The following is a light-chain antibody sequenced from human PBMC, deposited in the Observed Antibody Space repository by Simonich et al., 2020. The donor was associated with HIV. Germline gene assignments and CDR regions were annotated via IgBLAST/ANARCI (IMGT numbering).Light chain of an antibody. Sequence: EIVMTQSPATLSVSPGERATLSCRASQSVSSNLAWYQQKPGQAPRLLIYGASTRATGIPARFSGSGSGTEFTLTISSLQPEDFATYYCQQSYNTPDTFGQGTRLEIK. CDR3: QQSYNTPDT. CDR2: GAS. CDR1: QSVSSN. V-gene: IGKV3-15*01. J-gene: IGKJ2*01.